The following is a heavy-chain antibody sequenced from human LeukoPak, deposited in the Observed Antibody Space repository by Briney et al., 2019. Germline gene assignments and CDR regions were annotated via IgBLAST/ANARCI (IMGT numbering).Heavy chain of an antibody. Sequence: SETLSLTCTVAGDSFSDYYWNWVRQSPGKGLEWIGYIYHDGRSSYSPSLKSRVAISMDTSRQQFSLKLSSVTAADTAVYYCVRDVSDYSNSHFDNWGQGTLVTVSS. CDR3: VRDVSDYSNSHFDN. CDR2: IYHDGRS. D-gene: IGHD4-11*01. J-gene: IGHJ4*02. V-gene: IGHV4-59*01. CDR1: GDSFSDYY.